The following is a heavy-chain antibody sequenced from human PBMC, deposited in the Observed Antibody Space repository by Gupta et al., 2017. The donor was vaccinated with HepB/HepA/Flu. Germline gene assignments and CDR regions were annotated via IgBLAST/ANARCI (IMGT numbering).Heavy chain of an antibody. CDR3: VGVPTGSTFFEY. CDR1: GFTFSGYS. CDR2: ISSSTFYI. V-gene: IGHV3-21*06. J-gene: IGHJ4*02. D-gene: IGHD3-16*01. Sequence: EVQLVESGGGLVKPGGSLRLSCATSGFTFSGYSMNWVRQTPGKGLEWVSSISSSTFYIFYADSVKARFTISRDNANNSVFLEMNSLRHEDTATYYCVGVPTGSTFFEYWGQGILVTVSS.